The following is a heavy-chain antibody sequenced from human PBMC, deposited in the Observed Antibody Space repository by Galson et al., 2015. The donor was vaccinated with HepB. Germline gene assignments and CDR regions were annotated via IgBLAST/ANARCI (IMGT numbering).Heavy chain of an antibody. D-gene: IGHD3-22*01. CDR2: IKSKTDGGTT. CDR3: TAQVQGGPAYYYDSSGYFDNWFDP. Sequence: SLRLSCAASGFTFSNAWMNWVRQAPGKGLEWVGRIKSKTDGGTTDYAAPVKGRFTISRDDSKNTLYLQMNSLRTEDTAVYYCTAQVQGGPAYYYDSSGYFDNWFDPWGQGTLVTVSS. J-gene: IGHJ5*02. CDR1: GFTFSNAW. V-gene: IGHV3-15*07.